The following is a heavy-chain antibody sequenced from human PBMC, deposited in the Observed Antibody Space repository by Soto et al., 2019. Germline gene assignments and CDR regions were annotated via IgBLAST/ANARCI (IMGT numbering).Heavy chain of an antibody. CDR3: AMYSSSWYFDY. D-gene: IGHD6-13*01. CDR1: GFTFSSYW. J-gene: IGHJ4*02. Sequence: EVQLVESGGGLVQPGGSLRLSCAASGFTFSSYWMSWVRQAPGKGLEWVANIKQDGSEKYYVDPVKGRFTISRDNDKNSLYLQMNSLRAEDTAVYYCAMYSSSWYFDYWGQGTLVTVSS. CDR2: IKQDGSEK. V-gene: IGHV3-7*05.